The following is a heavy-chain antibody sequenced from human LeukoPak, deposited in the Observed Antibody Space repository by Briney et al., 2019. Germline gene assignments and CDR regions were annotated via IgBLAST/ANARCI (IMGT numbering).Heavy chain of an antibody. Sequence: SETLSLTCTVPGGSISSSGYYWGWIRQPPGKGLEWIGSISYTGSTYCNPSLKSRVTISVDTSKNQFSLKLTSVTAADTAVYYCAAYYYDSSGYLGCGQGTLVTVSS. CDR2: ISYTGST. CDR1: GGSISSSGYY. V-gene: IGHV4-39*01. D-gene: IGHD3-22*01. J-gene: IGHJ4*02. CDR3: AAYYYDSSGYLG.